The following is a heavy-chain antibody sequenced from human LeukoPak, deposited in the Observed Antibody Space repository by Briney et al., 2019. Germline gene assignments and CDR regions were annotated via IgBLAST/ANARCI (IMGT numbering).Heavy chain of an antibody. CDR1: GFTFSGSA. CDR3: TRTWINSGSYSRIPVPDY. J-gene: IGHJ4*02. Sequence: PGGSLRLFCAASGFTFSGSAMHWVRQASGKGLEWVGRIRSKANSYATAYAASVKGRFTISRDDSKNTAYLQMNSLKTEDTAVYYCTRTWINSGSYSRIPVPDYWGQGTLVTVSS. V-gene: IGHV3-73*01. D-gene: IGHD1-26*01. CDR2: IRSKANSYAT.